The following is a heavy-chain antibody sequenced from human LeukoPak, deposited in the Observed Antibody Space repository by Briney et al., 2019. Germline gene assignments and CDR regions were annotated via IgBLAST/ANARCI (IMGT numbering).Heavy chain of an antibody. CDR1: GGSFSGYY. CDR2: INHSGST. CDR3: ARGRSYYYGSGSYCHFDY. Sequence: PSETLSLTCAVYGGSFSGYYWSWIRQPPGKGLEWIGEINHSGSTNYNPSLKSRVTISVDTSKNQFSLKLSSVTAADTAVYYCARGRSYYYGSGSYCHFDYWGQGTLVTVSS. V-gene: IGHV4-34*01. J-gene: IGHJ4*02. D-gene: IGHD3-10*01.